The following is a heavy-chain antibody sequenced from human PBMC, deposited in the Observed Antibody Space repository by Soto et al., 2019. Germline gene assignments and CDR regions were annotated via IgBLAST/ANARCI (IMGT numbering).Heavy chain of an antibody. V-gene: IGHV4-31*03. D-gene: IGHD4-17*01. J-gene: IGHJ6*02. Sequence: SETLSLTCTVSGGSISSGVYYWSWIRQHPGKGLEWIGYIYYSGSTYYNPSLKSRVTISVDTSKNQFSLKLSSVTAADTAVYNCARDAASSPPLRATSAIYYYYGMDVWGQGTTVT. CDR3: ARDAASSPPLRATSAIYYYYGMDV. CDR2: IYYSGST. CDR1: GGSISSGVYY.